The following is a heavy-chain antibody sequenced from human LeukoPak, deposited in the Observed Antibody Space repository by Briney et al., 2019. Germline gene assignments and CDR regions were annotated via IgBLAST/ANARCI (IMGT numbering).Heavy chain of an antibody. V-gene: IGHV1-69*13. J-gene: IGHJ3*02. CDR2: IIPIFGTA. D-gene: IGHD3-9*01. CDR1: GGTFSSYA. CDR3: ARGRRGLVIITHSVDAFDI. Sequence: EASVKVSCKASGGTFSSYAISWVRQAPGQGLEWMGGIIPIFGTANYAQRFQGRVTITADESTSTAYMELSSLRSEDTAVYYCARGRRGLVIITHSVDAFDIWGQGTMVTVSS.